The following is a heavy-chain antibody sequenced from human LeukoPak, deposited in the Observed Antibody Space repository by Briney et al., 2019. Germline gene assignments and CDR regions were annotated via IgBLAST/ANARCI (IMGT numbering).Heavy chain of an antibody. Sequence: GGSLRLSCAASGFTFSNAWMSWVRQAPGKGLEWVGRIKTKADGGTIDYAAPVKGRFTISRDDSKNTLYLQMNSLKTEDTAVYYCTTDRSDGDAFDIWGQGTMVTVSS. CDR3: TTDRSDGDAFDI. V-gene: IGHV3-15*01. CDR1: GFTFSNAW. J-gene: IGHJ3*02. CDR2: IKTKADGGTI.